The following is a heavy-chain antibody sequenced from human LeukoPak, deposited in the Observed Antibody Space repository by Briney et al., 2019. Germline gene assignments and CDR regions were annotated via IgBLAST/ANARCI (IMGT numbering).Heavy chain of an antibody. V-gene: IGHV3-48*01. D-gene: IGHD6-13*01. CDR3: ARDRSSWRTNAFDI. CDR2: ISRSSTTI. Sequence: GGSLRLSCAASGFSFSNHSMNWVRQAPGKGLEWVSYISRSSTTIYYADSVKGRFTISRDNAKNSLYLQMNSLRAEDTAVYYCARDRSSWRTNAFDIWGQGTMVTVSS. J-gene: IGHJ3*02. CDR1: GFSFSNHS.